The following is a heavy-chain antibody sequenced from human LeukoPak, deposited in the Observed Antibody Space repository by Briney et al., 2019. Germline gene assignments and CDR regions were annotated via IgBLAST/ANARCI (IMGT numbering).Heavy chain of an antibody. CDR3: ARAGSKYSGSHGAFDI. CDR1: GYTFTSYG. CDR2: ISAYNGNT. J-gene: IGHJ3*02. D-gene: IGHD1-26*01. V-gene: IGHV1-18*01. Sequence: ASVKVSCKASGYTFTSYGISWVRQAPGQGLEWMGWISAYNGNTNYAQKLQGRVTMTTDTSTSTAYMELRSLRSDDTAVYYCARAGSKYSGSHGAFDIWGQGTMVTVSS.